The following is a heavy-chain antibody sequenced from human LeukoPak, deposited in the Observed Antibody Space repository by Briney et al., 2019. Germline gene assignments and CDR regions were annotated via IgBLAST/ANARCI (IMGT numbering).Heavy chain of an antibody. CDR2: INGDGSRT. V-gene: IGHV3-74*01. Sequence: GSLRLSCAASGFTFSDYYMHWVRQAPGKGLLWISHINGDGSRTGYADSVKGRFTISRDNAKNILYLQMNSLRAEDTAVYYCSRGTYPYSSDTWGQGALVTVSS. J-gene: IGHJ5*02. D-gene: IGHD3-10*01. CDR1: GFTFSDYY. CDR3: SRGTYPYSSDT.